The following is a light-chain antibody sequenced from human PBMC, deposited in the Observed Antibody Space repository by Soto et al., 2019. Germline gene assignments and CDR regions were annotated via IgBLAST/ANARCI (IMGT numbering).Light chain of an antibody. Sequence: EIVLTQSPGTLSLSPGESATLSCRASQTVNRYFLAWYQQRPAQAPRLVIYGAFTRASGIPDRFTGSGSGTDFTLSITRLDPEDFAVYFCQQYGSSPLTFGGGTRVEIK. CDR3: QQYGSSPLT. V-gene: IGKV3-20*01. CDR1: QTVNRYF. J-gene: IGKJ4*01. CDR2: GAF.